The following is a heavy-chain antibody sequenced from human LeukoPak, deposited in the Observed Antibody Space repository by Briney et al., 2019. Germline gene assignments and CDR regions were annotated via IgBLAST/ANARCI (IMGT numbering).Heavy chain of an antibody. J-gene: IGHJ5*02. V-gene: IGHV1-8*02. CDR3: ARRTTISTPRVWFDP. D-gene: IGHD3-3*02. CDR1: GYTFIAYY. Sequence: ASVKVSCRASGYTFIAYYMHWVRQATGQGLEWMGWMNPNSGNTGYAQKFQGRVTMTRNTSISTAYMELSSLRSEDTAVYYCARRTTISTPRVWFDPWGQGTLVTVSS. CDR2: MNPNSGNT.